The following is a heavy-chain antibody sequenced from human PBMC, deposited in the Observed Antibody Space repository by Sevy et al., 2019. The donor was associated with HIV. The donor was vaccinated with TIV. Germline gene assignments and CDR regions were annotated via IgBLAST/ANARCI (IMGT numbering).Heavy chain of an antibody. J-gene: IGHJ5*02. D-gene: IGHD6-19*01. V-gene: IGHV2-5*01. Sequence: SGPTLVNPTQTLTLTCTFSGFSFNTAGVGVGWIRQPPGKALEWLALIHWNDDKYYNPSLSSRLTITKDTSENEVVLTMANMGPEDTATYFCAHRSYTSGWYKVHFDPWGQGPLVTVSS. CDR3: AHRSYTSGWYKVHFDP. CDR1: GFSFNTAGVG. CDR2: IHWNDDK.